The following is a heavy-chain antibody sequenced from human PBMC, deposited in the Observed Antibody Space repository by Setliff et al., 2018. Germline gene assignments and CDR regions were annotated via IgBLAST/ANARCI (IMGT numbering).Heavy chain of an antibody. Sequence: ASVKVSCKASGYIFTTYGFNWVRQAPGQGLEWMGMISTYTGKTTYTQKFQGRVTMTTDTSTGTGYMELRSLRSDDTAVYFCARFGGSCSSSSCYASDLWGQGTRVTVSS. V-gene: IGHV1-18*01. CDR1: GYIFTTYG. J-gene: IGHJ3*01. CDR2: ISTYTGKT. CDR3: ARFGGSCSSSSCYASDL. D-gene: IGHD2-2*01.